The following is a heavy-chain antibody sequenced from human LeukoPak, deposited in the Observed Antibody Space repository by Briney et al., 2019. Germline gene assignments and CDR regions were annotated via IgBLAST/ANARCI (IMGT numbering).Heavy chain of an antibody. CDR3: ASIAARLIFDYYYYMDV. J-gene: IGHJ6*03. CDR2: IYYSGST. V-gene: IGHV4-39*01. Sequence: PSETLSLTCTVSGGSISSSSYYWGWIRQPPGKGLEGMGSIYYSGSTYYNPSLKSRVTISVDTSKNQFSLKLSSVTAADTAVYYCASIAARLIFDYYYYMDVWGKGTTVTVSS. D-gene: IGHD6-6*01. CDR1: GGSISSSSYY.